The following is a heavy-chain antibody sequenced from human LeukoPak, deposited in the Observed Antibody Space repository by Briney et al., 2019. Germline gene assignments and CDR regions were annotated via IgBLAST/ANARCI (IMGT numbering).Heavy chain of an antibody. CDR3: ARGTGGSGSSAEHY. CDR1: GYTFTSYG. CDR2: ISAYNGNT. D-gene: IGHD3-10*01. Sequence: GASVKVSCKASGYTFTSYGISWVRQAPGQGLEWMGWISAYNGNTNYAQKLQGRVTMTTDTSTSTAYMELSSLRSEDTAVYYCARGTGGSGSSAEHYWGQGTLVTVSS. J-gene: IGHJ4*02. V-gene: IGHV1-18*01.